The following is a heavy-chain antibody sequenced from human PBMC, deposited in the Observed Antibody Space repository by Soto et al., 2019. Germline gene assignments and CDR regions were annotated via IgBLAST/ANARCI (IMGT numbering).Heavy chain of an antibody. CDR3: AGLIATGGY. CDR2: INTANGNT. J-gene: IGHJ4*02. Sequence: QVQLVQSGAEVKKPGASVKVSCKASGYTFTSYAMHWVRQAPGQRLEWMGWINTANGNTEYSQRFQGRVTITRDTYASTAYMELSSLRSEDTAVYFCAGLIATGGYWGQGTLVTVSS. CDR1: GYTFTSYA. D-gene: IGHD3-16*01. V-gene: IGHV1-3*04.